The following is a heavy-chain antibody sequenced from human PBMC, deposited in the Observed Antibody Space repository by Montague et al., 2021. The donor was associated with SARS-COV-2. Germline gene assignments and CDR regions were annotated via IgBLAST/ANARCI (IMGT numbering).Heavy chain of an antibody. CDR2: IDWDDDK. CDR3: ARSLLWFGELNAFDT. D-gene: IGHD3-10*01. J-gene: IGHJ3*02. V-gene: IGHV2-70*11. Sequence: PALVKPTQTLTLTCTFSGFSLSTSGMCVSWIRQPPGKALEWLARIDWDDDKYYSTSLKTRLTISKDTSKNQVVLTMTNMDPVDTATYYCARSLLWFGELNAFDTWGQGTMVTVSS. CDR1: GFSLSTSGMC.